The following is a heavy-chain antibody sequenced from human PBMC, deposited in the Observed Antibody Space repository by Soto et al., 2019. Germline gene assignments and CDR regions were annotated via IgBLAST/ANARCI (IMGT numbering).Heavy chain of an antibody. Sequence: QVHLVQSGAEVKKPGASVKVSCKASNETLTTYGISWVRQAPGQGLEWMGWVSGYSGHSSSAQEFQDRVIMTTDTSTNTAYMELRSLTSDASAVYFCARDSSSSGYYYGMEVWGQGTTVTVSS. D-gene: IGHD6-6*01. CDR1: NETLTTYG. V-gene: IGHV1-18*01. CDR3: ARDSSSSGYYYGMEV. CDR2: VSGYSGHS. J-gene: IGHJ6*02.